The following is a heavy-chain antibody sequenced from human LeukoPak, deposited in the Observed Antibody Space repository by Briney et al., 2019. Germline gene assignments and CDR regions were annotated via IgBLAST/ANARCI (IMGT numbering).Heavy chain of an antibody. CDR2: IRYDGGNK. D-gene: IGHD4-17*01. CDR3: AKDPSYYGDQYYFDY. CDR1: GFTFSFYG. J-gene: IGHJ4*02. Sequence: PGGSLRLSCAASGFTFSFYGIHWVRQAPGKGLERVALIRYDGGNKYYADSVRGRFTISRDNSKNTLYLLMNSLRAEDTAVYYCAKDPSYYGDQYYFDYWGQGTLVTVSS. V-gene: IGHV3-30*02.